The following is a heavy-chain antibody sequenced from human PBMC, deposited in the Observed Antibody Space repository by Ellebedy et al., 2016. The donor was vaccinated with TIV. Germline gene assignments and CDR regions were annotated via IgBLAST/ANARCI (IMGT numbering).Heavy chain of an antibody. Sequence: GESLKISCAASGFTVSSNYMSWVRQAPGKGLEYVSAITGDGGSTYYADSVKGRFTISRDNSKHTLYLQMSSLRAEDTAVYYCVKAWGDWGQGTLVTVSS. CDR3: VKAWGD. V-gene: IGHV3-64D*06. D-gene: IGHD3-16*01. CDR1: GFTVSSNY. J-gene: IGHJ4*02. CDR2: ITGDGGST.